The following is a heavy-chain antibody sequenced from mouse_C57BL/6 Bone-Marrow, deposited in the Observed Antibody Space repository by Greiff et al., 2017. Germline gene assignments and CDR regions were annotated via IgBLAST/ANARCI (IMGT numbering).Heavy chain of an antibody. Sequence: EVQLQESGAELVKPGASVKLSCTASGFNFKDYYIHWVKQRTEQGLEWIGRIDPEDGETKYAPKFQDKATITADTSSNTAYLQLSSLTSEDTAVYYCTRSLIDYDTNYWGKGTTLTVSS. J-gene: IGHJ2*01. D-gene: IGHD2-13*01. CDR2: IDPEDGET. CDR1: GFNFKDYY. V-gene: IGHV14-2*01. CDR3: TRSLIDYDTNY.